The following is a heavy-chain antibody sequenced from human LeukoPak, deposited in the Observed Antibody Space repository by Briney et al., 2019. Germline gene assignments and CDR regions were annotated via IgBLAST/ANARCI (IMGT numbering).Heavy chain of an antibody. J-gene: IGHJ4*02. Sequence: GGSLRLSCAASGFTFSDHYMDWVRQAPGKGLEWVGRTRNKANSYTTEYAAPVKGRFTISRDDSKNSLYLQMNSLKTEDTAVYYCVGGDYWGQGTLVTVSS. CDR2: TRNKANSYTT. CDR1: GFTFSDHY. CDR3: VGGDY. V-gene: IGHV3-72*01.